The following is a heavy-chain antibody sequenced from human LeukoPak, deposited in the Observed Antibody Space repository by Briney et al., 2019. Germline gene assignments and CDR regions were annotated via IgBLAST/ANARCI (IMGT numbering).Heavy chain of an antibody. V-gene: IGHV3-7*01. CDR1: GFTFSNYW. CDR2: IKQDGSEK. Sequence: GGSLRLSRAASGFTFSNYWLTWVRQAPGQGLEWVANIKQDGSEKHYVDSVKGRFTISRDNAKNSLYLQMNSLRAEDTAVYYCARERQIAYWGQGTLVTVSS. J-gene: IGHJ4*02. CDR3: ARERQIAY.